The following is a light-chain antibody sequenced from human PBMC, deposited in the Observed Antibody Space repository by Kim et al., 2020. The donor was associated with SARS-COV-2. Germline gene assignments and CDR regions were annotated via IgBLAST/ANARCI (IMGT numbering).Light chain of an antibody. J-gene: IGKJ2*01. V-gene: IGKV3-15*01. Sequence: EVLMTQSPAPLSVSPGERATLSCRASQSVSSNFAWYQQKPGQAPRLLVYGASTRATGIPARFSGSGSGTEFTLTISSLQSEDFAVYYCQQYNNWPRTFGQGTKLEIK. CDR3: QQYNNWPRT. CDR2: GAS. CDR1: QSVSSN.